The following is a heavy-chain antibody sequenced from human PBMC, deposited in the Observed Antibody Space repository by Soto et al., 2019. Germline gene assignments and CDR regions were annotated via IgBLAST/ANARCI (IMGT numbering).Heavy chain of an antibody. Sequence: QVQLVQSGAEVKKPGASVKVSCKASGYTFTSYGISWVRQAPGQGLEWMGWISAYNGNTNYAQKLQGRVTMTTDTSTSTAYRGLRSRRSDDTAVYYCAGGGGYDYVWGSYRYGSFDYWGQGTLVTVSS. V-gene: IGHV1-18*04. J-gene: IGHJ4*02. CDR1: GYTFTSYG. CDR2: ISAYNGNT. D-gene: IGHD3-16*02. CDR3: AGGGGYDYVWGSYRYGSFDY.